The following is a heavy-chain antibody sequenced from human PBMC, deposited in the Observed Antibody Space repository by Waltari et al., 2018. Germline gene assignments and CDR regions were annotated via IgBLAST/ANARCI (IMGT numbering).Heavy chain of an antibody. CDR3: ATNYYDILTGYKSYGMDV. Sequence: QVQLVQSGAEVKKPGASVKVSCKVSGYTLTEFSMPWVRQAPGKGLEWMGGFDPEDGETIYAQKFQGRVTMTEDTSTDTAYMELSSLRSEDTAVYYCATNYYDILTGYKSYGMDVWGQGTTVTVSS. V-gene: IGHV1-24*01. J-gene: IGHJ6*02. CDR2: FDPEDGET. CDR1: GYTLTEFS. D-gene: IGHD3-9*01.